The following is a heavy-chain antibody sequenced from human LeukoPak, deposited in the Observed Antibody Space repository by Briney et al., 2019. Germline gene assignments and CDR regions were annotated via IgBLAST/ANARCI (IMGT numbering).Heavy chain of an antibody. CDR3: ARFLMVDGYGWFDP. CDR2: INPNSGGT. D-gene: IGHD5-24*01. V-gene: IGHV1-2*02. Sequence: ASVKVSRKASGYTFTGYYMHWVRQAPGQGLEWMGWINPNSGGTNYAQKFQGRVTMTRDTSISTAYMELSRLRSDDTAVYYCARFLMVDGYGWFDPWGQGTLVTVSS. J-gene: IGHJ5*02. CDR1: GYTFTGYY.